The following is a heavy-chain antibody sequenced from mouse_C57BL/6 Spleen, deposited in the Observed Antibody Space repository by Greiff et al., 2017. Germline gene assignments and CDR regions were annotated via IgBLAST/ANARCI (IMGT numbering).Heavy chain of an antibody. CDR1: GYSITSGYY. CDR2: ISYDGSN. J-gene: IGHJ2*01. V-gene: IGHV3-6*01. CDR3: ARDETAQATLDY. D-gene: IGHD3-2*02. Sequence: EVQLVESGPGLVKPSQSLSLTCSVTGYSITSGYYWNWIRQFPGNKLEWMGYISYDGSNNYNPSLKNLISITRDTSKNQFFLKLNSVTTEDTATYYCARDETAQATLDYWGQGTTLTVSS.